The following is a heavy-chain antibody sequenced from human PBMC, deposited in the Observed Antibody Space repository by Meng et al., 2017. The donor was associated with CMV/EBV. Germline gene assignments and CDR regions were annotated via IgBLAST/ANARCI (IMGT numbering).Heavy chain of an antibody. V-gene: IGHV4-39*02. CDR1: GGSISSSSYY. CDR3: AKDKQYYDSSGWIDY. D-gene: IGHD3-22*01. J-gene: IGHJ4*02. CDR2: IYYSGST. Sequence: SETLSLTCTVSGGSISSSSYYWGWIRQPPGKGLEWIGSIYYSGSTYYNPSLKSRDTISVDTSKNQFSLKLSSVTAADTAVYYCAKDKQYYDSSGWIDYWGQGTLVTVSS.